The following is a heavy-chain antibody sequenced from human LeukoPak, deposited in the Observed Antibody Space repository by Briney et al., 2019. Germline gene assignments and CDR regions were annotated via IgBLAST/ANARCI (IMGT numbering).Heavy chain of an antibody. CDR1: GFTFSSYW. J-gene: IGHJ2*01. CDR2: INSDGSST. V-gene: IGHV3-74*01. D-gene: IGHD4-17*01. CDR3: ARDINSVIYGDCVGWYFDL. Sequence: GGSLRLSCAASGFTFSSYWMHWVRHAPGKGLVWVSRINSDGSSTSYADSVKGRFTISRDNAKNTLYLQMNSLRAEDTAVYYCARDINSVIYGDCVGWYFDLWGRGTLVTVSS.